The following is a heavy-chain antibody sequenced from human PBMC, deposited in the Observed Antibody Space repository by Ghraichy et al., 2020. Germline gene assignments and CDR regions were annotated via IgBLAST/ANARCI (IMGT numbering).Heavy chain of an antibody. CDR2: IYYSGST. Sequence: GSMSLTCTVSGGSVSSGDYYWSWIRQPPGKGLEWIGYIYYSGSTNYNSSLKSRVTISVDTSKNQFSLKLSSVTAADTAVYYCARIYRRGRFYYGMEVWGQGTTVTVSS. D-gene: IGHD1-14*01. V-gene: IGHV4-61*08. J-gene: IGHJ6*02. CDR1: GGSVSSGDYY. CDR3: ARIYRRGRFYYGMEV.